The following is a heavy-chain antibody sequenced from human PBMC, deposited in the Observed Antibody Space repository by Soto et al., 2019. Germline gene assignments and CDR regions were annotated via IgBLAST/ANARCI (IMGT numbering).Heavy chain of an antibody. CDR3: ARGNQELDY. V-gene: IGHV1-3*01. D-gene: IGHD1-26*01. Sequence: ASVKVSCKASGYIFTSYVMHWVRQAPGQRLEWMGWINAGNGNTKYSPKYQGRVTITRDTSASAAHMDLSSLTSEDTAVYFCARGNQELDYWGQGTLVTVSS. J-gene: IGHJ4*02. CDR2: INAGNGNT. CDR1: GYIFTSYV.